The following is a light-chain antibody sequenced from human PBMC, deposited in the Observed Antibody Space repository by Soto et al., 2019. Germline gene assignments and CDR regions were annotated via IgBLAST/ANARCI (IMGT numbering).Light chain of an antibody. J-gene: IGKJ2*01. CDR1: QSVSSN. CDR3: QQYSDRPYT. V-gene: IGKV3-15*01. Sequence: IGMTQSPATLSVSPGERATLSCRASQSVSSNLAWYQQKPGQAPRLLIYGASTRATGIPARFSGSGSGTEFTLTISSLQSEDFAVYYCQQYSDRPYTFGQGT. CDR2: GAS.